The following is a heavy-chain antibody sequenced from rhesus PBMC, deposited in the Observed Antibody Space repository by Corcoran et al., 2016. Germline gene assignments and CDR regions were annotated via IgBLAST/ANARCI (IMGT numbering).Heavy chain of an antibody. Sequence: QVQLQESGPGLVKPSETLSLTCAVSGGSFSSYWWSWIRQPPGKGLEWIGEINGNSGSTNYTPSLKRRVNVSKDASKNQFSRNLSSVTAADTAVYYCARGYSWNNVGWYFDLWGPGTPITISS. CDR3: ARGYSWNNVGWYFDL. D-gene: IGHD1-20*01. CDR1: GGSFSSYW. J-gene: IGHJ2*01. CDR2: INGNSGST. V-gene: IGHV4-80*01.